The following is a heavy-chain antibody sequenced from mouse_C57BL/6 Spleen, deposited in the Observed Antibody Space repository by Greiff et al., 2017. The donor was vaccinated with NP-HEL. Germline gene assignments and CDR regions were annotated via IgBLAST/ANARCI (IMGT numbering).Heavy chain of an antibody. D-gene: IGHD4-1*01. J-gene: IGHJ4*01. Sequence: VQLQESGAELAKPGASVKLSCKASGYNFTSSWLHWVKQRPGQGLEWIGSLNPSSGYTKYNQKFKDKAPLTADKSSSTAYMQLSSLTYEDSAVYYCARGTGTMDAMDYWGQGTSVTVSS. CDR3: ARGTGTMDAMDY. V-gene: IGHV1-7*01. CDR1: GYNFTSSW. CDR2: LNPSSGYT.